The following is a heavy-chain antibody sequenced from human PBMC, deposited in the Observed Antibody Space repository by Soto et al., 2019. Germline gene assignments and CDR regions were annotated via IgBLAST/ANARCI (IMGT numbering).Heavy chain of an antibody. CDR2: ISAYNGNT. D-gene: IGHD3-22*01. V-gene: IGHV1-18*01. CDR1: GYTFTSCG. CDR3: ARDGYDSSGYYYRFDP. Sequence: ASVQVSCKASGYTFTSCGISWVRQAPGQGLEWMGCISAYNGNTNYAQNLQGRVTMTTDTSTSTAYMELRSLRSDDTAVYYCARDGYDSSGYYYRFDPWRQATLVTVSS. J-gene: IGHJ5*02.